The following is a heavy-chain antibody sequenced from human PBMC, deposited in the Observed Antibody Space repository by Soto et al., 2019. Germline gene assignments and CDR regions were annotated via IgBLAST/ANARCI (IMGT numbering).Heavy chain of an antibody. J-gene: IGHJ4*02. Sequence: EVQLVESGGDLVKPGGSLRLSCAASGFTFSRYSMSWVRQAPGKGLEWVSSISSKSSYKYFADSMKDRFTISRDNVKNSLYLQMNSLRVEDTAVYYCARDPLYCGGDCYFDFWGQGTLVTVSS. CDR2: ISSKSSYK. CDR1: GFTFSRYS. D-gene: IGHD2-21*02. V-gene: IGHV3-21*01. CDR3: ARDPLYCGGDCYFDF.